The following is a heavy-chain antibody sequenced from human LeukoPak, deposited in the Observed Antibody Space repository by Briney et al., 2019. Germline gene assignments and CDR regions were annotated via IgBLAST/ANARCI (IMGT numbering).Heavy chain of an antibody. D-gene: IGHD6-13*01. J-gene: IGHJ4*02. V-gene: IGHV4-30-4*08. CDR2: IYYSGST. CDR3: ARDLGAAGKGVDH. CDR1: GGSISSGDYY. Sequence: SQTLSLTCTVSGGSISSGDYYWSWIRQPPGKGLEWIGYIYYSGSTYYNPSLKSRVTISVDTSKNQFSLKLSSVTAADTAVYYCARDLGAAGKGVDHWGQGTLVTVSS.